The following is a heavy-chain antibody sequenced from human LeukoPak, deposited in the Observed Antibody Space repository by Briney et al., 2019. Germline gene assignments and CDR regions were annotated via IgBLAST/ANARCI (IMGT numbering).Heavy chain of an antibody. D-gene: IGHD2-15*01. CDR2: INHSGST. CDR1: GGSFSGYY. V-gene: IGHV4-34*01. CDR3: ARVRIRRQPFDY. Sequence: SETLSLTCAVYGGSFSGYYWSWIRQPPGKGLEWIGEINHSGSTNYNPSLKSRVTISVDTSKNQFSLKLSSVTAADTAVYYCARVRIRRQPFDYWGQGTLVTVSS. J-gene: IGHJ4*02.